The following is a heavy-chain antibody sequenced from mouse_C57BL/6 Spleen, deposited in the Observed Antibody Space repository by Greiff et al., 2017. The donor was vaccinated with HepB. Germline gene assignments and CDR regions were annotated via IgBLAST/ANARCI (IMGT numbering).Heavy chain of an antibody. CDR1: GFTFSSYA. CDR2: ISSGGDYI. Sequence: DVMLVESGEGLVKPGGSLKLSCAASGFTFSSYAMSWVRQTPEKRLEWVAYISSGGDYIYYADTVKGRFTISRDNARNTLYLQMSSLKSEDTAMYYCTTAVSSPAWFAYWGQGTLVTVSA. D-gene: IGHD6-2*01. J-gene: IGHJ3*01. V-gene: IGHV5-9-1*02. CDR3: TTAVSSPAWFAY.